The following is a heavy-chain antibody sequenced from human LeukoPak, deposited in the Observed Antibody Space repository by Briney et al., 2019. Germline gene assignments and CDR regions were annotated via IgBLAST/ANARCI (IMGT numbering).Heavy chain of an antibody. V-gene: IGHV1-69*13. J-gene: IGHJ6*03. CDR1: GYTFTSYD. CDR2: IIPIFGTA. CDR3: ARWNSKDYYYYMDV. D-gene: IGHD1-1*01. Sequence: ASVKVSCKASGYTFTSYDINWVRQAPGQGLEWMGGIIPIFGTANYAQKFQGRVTITADESTSTAYMELSSLRSEDTAVYYCARWNSKDYYYYMDVWGKGTTVTISS.